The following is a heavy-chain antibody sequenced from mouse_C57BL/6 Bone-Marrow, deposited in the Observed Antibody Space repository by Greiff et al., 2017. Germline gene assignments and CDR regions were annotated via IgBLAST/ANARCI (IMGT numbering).Heavy chain of an antibody. CDR2: ISYSGST. CDR3: ARGEGDWAFAY. V-gene: IGHV3-1*01. CDR1: GYSITSGYD. D-gene: IGHD4-1*01. J-gene: IGHJ3*01. Sequence: EVQLVESGPGMVKPSQSLSLTCTVTGYSITSGYDWHWIRHFPGNKLEWMGYISYSGSTNYNPSLKSRISITHDTSKNHFFLKLNSVTTEDTATYYCARGEGDWAFAYWGQGTLVTVSA.